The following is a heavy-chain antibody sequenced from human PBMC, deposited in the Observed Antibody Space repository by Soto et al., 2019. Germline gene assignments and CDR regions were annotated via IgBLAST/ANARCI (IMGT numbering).Heavy chain of an antibody. V-gene: IGHV4-34*01. J-gene: IGHJ1*01. CDR2: INHSGST. CDR1: GGSFSGYY. Sequence: SETLSLTCAVYGGSFSGYYWSWSRQPPGKGLEWIGEINHSGSTNYNPSLKSRVTISVDTSKNQFSLKLSSVTAADTAVEDCVRLNQYQSYFADWGKGTPVIVS. D-gene: IGHD2-2*01. CDR3: VRLNQYQSYFAD.